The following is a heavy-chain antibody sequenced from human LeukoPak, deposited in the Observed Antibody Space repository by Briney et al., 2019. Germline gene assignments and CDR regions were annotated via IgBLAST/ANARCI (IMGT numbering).Heavy chain of an antibody. CDR2: MNPNSGVT. CDR3: ARGDRSGWYGMFDH. CDR1: GYTFISYD. V-gene: IGHV1-2*02. D-gene: IGHD6-19*01. Sequence: ASVKVSCKASGYTFISYDMHWVRQAPGQGLEWMGWMNPNSGVTNYAQKFQGRVSMTRDTSISTAYLELSRLRSDDTAVYHCARGDRSGWYGMFDHWGQGTLVTVSS. J-gene: IGHJ4*02.